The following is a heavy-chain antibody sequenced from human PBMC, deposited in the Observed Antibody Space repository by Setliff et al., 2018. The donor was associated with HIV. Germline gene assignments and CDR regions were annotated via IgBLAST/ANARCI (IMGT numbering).Heavy chain of an antibody. Sequence: PSETLSLTCTVSGGSISSHYWSWIRQPPGKRLEWIGYIYYSGSTNYNPSLKSRVTISVDTSKNQFSLKLSSVTAADTAVYYCATYADRESNRFDPWGQGILVTVSS. CDR2: IYYSGST. V-gene: IGHV4-59*11. CDR3: ATYADRESNRFDP. J-gene: IGHJ5*02. CDR1: GGSISSHY. D-gene: IGHD3-10*01.